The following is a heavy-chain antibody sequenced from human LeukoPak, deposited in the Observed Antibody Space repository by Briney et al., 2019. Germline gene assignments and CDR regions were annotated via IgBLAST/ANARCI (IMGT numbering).Heavy chain of an antibody. CDR1: GFTFSSYG. J-gene: IGHJ4*02. CDR2: ISYDGSNK. V-gene: IGHV3-30*18. Sequence: GRSLRLSCAASGFTFSSYGMHWVRQAPGKGLEWVAVISYDGSNKYYADSVKGRFTISRDNSKNTLYLQMNSLRAEDTAVYYCAKSPVGLGYYFDYWGQGTLVTVSS. CDR3: AKSPVGLGYYFDY. D-gene: IGHD1-26*01.